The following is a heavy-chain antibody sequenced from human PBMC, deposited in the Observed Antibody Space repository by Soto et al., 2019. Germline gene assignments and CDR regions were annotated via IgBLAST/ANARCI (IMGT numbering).Heavy chain of an antibody. D-gene: IGHD3-22*01. CDR1: VFSLDRYS. CDR2: ISSSSSTI. CDR3: ASPLYYYDSSAHLYS. V-gene: IGHV3-48*01. Sequence: PGWSVGICGAACVFSLDRYSMYCVLQAPRKGLEWVSYISSSSSTIFYTDSVKGRFTVSRDNAKNSLYLQMNSLRAEDTAVYYCASPLYYYDSSAHLYSLDQDTVVPVS. J-gene: IGHJ5*01.